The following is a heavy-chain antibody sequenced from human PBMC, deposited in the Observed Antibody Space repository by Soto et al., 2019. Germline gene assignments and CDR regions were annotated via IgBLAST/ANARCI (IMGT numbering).Heavy chain of an antibody. CDR2: TYYRSKWYN. V-gene: IGHV6-1*01. J-gene: IGHJ6*02. Sequence: PSQTLSLTCAISGDSVSSNSAAWNWIRKSPSRGLEWLGRTYYRSKWYNDYAVSVKSRITINPDTSKNQFSLQLNSVTPEDTAVYYCARDQHSSGYRYYYYGMDVWGQGTTVTVSS. CDR1: GDSVSSNSAA. D-gene: IGHD6-19*01. CDR3: ARDQHSSGYRYYYYGMDV.